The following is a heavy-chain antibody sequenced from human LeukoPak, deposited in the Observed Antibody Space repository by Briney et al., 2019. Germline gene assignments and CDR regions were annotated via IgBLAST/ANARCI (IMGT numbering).Heavy chain of an antibody. Sequence: SETLSLTCTVSGGSISTYSWSWIRQPPGKGLEWIGYIYYSGSINYNPSLKSRVAISVDMSKGQISLKLSSVTAADTAVYYCARDASSWHYFDSWGQGTLVTVSS. D-gene: IGHD6-13*01. CDR3: ARDASSWHYFDS. V-gene: IGHV4-59*01. CDR2: IYYSGSI. CDR1: GGSISTYS. J-gene: IGHJ4*02.